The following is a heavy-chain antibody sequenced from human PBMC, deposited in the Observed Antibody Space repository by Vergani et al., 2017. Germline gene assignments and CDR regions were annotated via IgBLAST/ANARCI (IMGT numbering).Heavy chain of an antibody. V-gene: IGHV3-30*02. CDR3: AKEGGGYCSGGTCYPEY. CDR1: GFPFNSYG. J-gene: IGHJ4*02. D-gene: IGHD2-15*01. Sequence: QVQLVESGGGVVQLGGPLRLSCAASGFPFNSYGMHWVRQAPGKGLEWVASIRSDESRRYYGDAMEGPFTISRDNSKNTLYLQMKSLRPEDTAVYYCAKEGGGYCSGGTCYPEYWGQGTLVIVSS. CDR2: IRSDESRR.